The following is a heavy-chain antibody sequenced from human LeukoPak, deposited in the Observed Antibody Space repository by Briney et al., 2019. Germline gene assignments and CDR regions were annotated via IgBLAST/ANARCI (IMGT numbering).Heavy chain of an antibody. CDR1: GASISGSPYY. D-gene: IGHD6-6*01. CDR2: IYYVGST. CDR3: ASRTYSSSSAWFDP. Sequence: SETLSLTCTVSGASISGSPYYWGWIRQPPGKGLEWIANIYYVGSTYYNPSLKSRVTISVDTSKNQFSLKLSSVTAADTAVYYCASRTYSSSSAWFDPWGQGTLVTVSS. J-gene: IGHJ5*02. V-gene: IGHV4-39*07.